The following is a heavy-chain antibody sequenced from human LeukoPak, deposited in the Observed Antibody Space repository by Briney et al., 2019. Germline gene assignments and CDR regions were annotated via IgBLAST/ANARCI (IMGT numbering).Heavy chain of an antibody. Sequence: SETLSLTCIVSGASISGYYWSWIRQPPGRGLEWIGYIYYSGGTNYNPSLKSRVTISVDTSKNQFSLKLSSVTAADTAVYYCAREYDRSGYSAWFDPWGQATLVTVSS. D-gene: IGHD3-22*01. J-gene: IGHJ5*01. V-gene: IGHV4-59*01. CDR1: GASISGYY. CDR3: AREYDRSGYSAWFDP. CDR2: IYYSGGT.